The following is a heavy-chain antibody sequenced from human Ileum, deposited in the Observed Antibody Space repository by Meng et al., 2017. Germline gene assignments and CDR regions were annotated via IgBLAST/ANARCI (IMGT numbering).Heavy chain of an antibody. J-gene: IGHJ4*02. CDR3: ARYRSGSSDY. V-gene: IGHV3-33*01. CDR1: GFTFRSYG. CDR2: IWFDGSKT. Sequence: QEHLVESGGGGVQPGTSLRLSCAASGFTFRSYGMHWVRQAPGKGLEWVAVIWFDGSKTYYADSVKGRFTVSRDNSKNTLYLQMNSLRADDTAVYYCARYRSGSSDYWGPGTLVTVSS. D-gene: IGHD6-19*01.